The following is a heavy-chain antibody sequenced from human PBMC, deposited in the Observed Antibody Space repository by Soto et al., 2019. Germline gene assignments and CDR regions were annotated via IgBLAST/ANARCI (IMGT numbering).Heavy chain of an antibody. CDR3: ARGKSSGPLYYFDT. D-gene: IGHD6-19*01. V-gene: IGHV4-34*01. CDR2: IKESGFA. CDR1: IWSFSDYF. Sequence: PSETLSLTCIVYIWSFSDYFWPWIRQPPGKGLEWIGEIKESGFATYNPSLKRRVTMSADTANNQFSLKVTSVTAADTAVYYCARGKSSGPLYYFDTWGQGTLVAVSS. J-gene: IGHJ4*02.